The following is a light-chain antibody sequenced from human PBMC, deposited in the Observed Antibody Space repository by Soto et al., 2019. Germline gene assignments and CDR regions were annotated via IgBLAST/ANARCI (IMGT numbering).Light chain of an antibody. Sequence: DIQMTQSPSALSASVGDRVTITCRASQGISYYLAWFQQKLGKVPKRLIYAASNLQNGVPSRFSGSGSGTEFTLTIRSMQTEDFANYYCLQHNSYPRTFGQGTKVDIK. CDR3: LQHNSYPRT. J-gene: IGKJ1*01. CDR2: AAS. V-gene: IGKV1-17*03. CDR1: QGISYY.